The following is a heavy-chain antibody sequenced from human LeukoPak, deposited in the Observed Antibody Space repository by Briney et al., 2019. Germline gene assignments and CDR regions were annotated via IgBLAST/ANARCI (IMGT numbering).Heavy chain of an antibody. D-gene: IGHD6-13*01. CDR2: ISSRSSYI. CDR1: GFTFSGYG. V-gene: IGHV3-21*01. CDR3: AGGYIAADLDY. Sequence: EALRLSCAASGFTFSGYGMIWVRQAPGKGLEWVSSISSRSSYIYYADSVKGRFTISRDNAKNSLYLQMDSLRPEDTAVYYCAGGYIAADLDYWGQGTLITVSS. J-gene: IGHJ4*02.